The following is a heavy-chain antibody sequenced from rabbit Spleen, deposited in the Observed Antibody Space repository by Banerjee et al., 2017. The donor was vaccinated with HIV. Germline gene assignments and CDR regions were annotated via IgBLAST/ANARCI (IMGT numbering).Heavy chain of an antibody. CDR3: ARDLTSVIGWNFNL. CDR2: INTYTDKG. Sequence: QSLEESGGDLVKPGASLTLTCTASGFSFIAGYYMCWVRQAPGKGLEWIACINTYTDKGVYATWAKGRFTISRTSSTTVTLQMTSLTAADTATYFCARDLTSVIGWNFNLWGPGTLVTVS. CDR1: GFSFIAGYY. J-gene: IGHJ4*01. D-gene: IGHD1-1*01. V-gene: IGHV1S40*01.